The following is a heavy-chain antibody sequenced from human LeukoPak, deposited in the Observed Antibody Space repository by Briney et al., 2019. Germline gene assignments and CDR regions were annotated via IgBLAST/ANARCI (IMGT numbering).Heavy chain of an antibody. Sequence: PSETLSLTCTVSGGSISSSSYYWGWIRQPPGKGLEWIGSIYYSGSTYYNPSLKSRVTISVDTSKNQFSLKLSSMTAADTAVYYCASSGSYSVDYWGQGTLVTVSS. D-gene: IGHD1-26*01. J-gene: IGHJ4*02. V-gene: IGHV4-39*07. CDR2: IYYSGST. CDR1: GGSISSSSYY. CDR3: ASSGSYSVDY.